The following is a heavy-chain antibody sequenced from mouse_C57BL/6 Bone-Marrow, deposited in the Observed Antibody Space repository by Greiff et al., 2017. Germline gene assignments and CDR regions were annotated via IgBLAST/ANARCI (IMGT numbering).Heavy chain of an antibody. CDR1: GYSITSGYY. V-gene: IGHV3-6*01. CDR2: ISYDGSN. D-gene: IGHD1-1*02. J-gene: IGHJ2*01. Sequence: EVQLQESGPGLVKPSQSLSLTCSVTGYSITSGYYWNWIRQFPGNKLEWMGYISYDGSNNYNPSLKNRISITRDTSKNQFFLTLHSVTTEATSTLYCASIWGSFDYWGQGTTLTVSS. CDR3: ASIWGSFDY.